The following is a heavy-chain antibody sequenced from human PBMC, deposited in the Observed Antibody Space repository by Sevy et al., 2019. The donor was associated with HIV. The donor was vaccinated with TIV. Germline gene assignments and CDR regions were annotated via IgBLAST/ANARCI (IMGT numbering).Heavy chain of an antibody. CDR3: ARAPTEFWTGGMAV. Sequence: ASVKVSCKASGYAFTGYYIHWVRQAPGQGLEWMGRLNPISGGTDDSQNFQGRVTMTRETPISTAYMDVSRLTSDDTAVYYCARAPTEFWTGGMAVWGQGTVVTVSS. V-gene: IGHV1-2*06. J-gene: IGHJ6*02. CDR2: LNPISGGT. CDR1: GYAFTGYY. D-gene: IGHD3-3*01.